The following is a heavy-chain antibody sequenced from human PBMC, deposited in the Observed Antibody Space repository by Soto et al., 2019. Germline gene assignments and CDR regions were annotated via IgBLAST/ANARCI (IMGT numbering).Heavy chain of an antibody. CDR1: GYSISSGYY. CDR2: IYHSGST. J-gene: IGHJ5*02. V-gene: IGHV4-38-2*02. Sequence: PSETLSLTCAVSGYSISSGYYWGWIRQPPGKGLEWIGSIYHSGSTYYNPSLKSRVTISVDTSKNQFSLKLSSVTAADTAVYYCARDGGSSSWYEVAVYNWFDPWGQGTLVTVSS. CDR3: ARDGGSSSWYEVAVYNWFDP. D-gene: IGHD6-13*01.